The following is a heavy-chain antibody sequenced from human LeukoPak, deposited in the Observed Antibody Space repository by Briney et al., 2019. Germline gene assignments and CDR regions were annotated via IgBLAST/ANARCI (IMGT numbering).Heavy chain of an antibody. CDR2: INPNSGAT. V-gene: IGHV1-2*02. CDR1: GYTFTIYY. J-gene: IGHJ4*02. Sequence: ASVKVSCKASGYTFTIYYMQWVGQAPGQGREGRGWINPNSGATSYAQRFQGSVTMATYTSIITAYMELRAPTSAAASFYSCARNPPYCTSTSCYIDFWGQGTLVTVSS. D-gene: IGHD2-2*02. CDR3: ARNPPYCTSTSCYIDF.